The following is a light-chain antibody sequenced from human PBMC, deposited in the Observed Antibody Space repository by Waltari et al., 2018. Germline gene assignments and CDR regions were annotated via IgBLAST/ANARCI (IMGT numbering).Light chain of an antibody. Sequence: SYLLTQPPSVSVAPGQTARITCGGNKIGTKRVDWYQQKPGQAPVLVVHDDSDRPSGAPEGFSVSNAGNTATLTIRRVDAGDEADYYCQVGDSSTNLRVFGGGAKLTVL. CDR2: DDS. CDR3: QVGDSSTNLRV. V-gene: IGLV3-21*02. CDR1: KIGTKR. J-gene: IGLJ3*02.